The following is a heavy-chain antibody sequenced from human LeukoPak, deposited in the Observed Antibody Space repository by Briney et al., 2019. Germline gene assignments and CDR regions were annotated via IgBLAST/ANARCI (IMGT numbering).Heavy chain of an antibody. J-gene: IGHJ4*02. CDR2: ISGDGGTI. D-gene: IGHD2-8*01. CDR1: GFTLRSSA. Sequence: SGGSLRLYCAASGFTLRSSAMSWVRQAPGKGLEWVSAISGDGGTISYAASVRGRFTISRDNAKNTLFLQMSSLRAGDTALYYCAKELYGNPSGYWGQGTRVTVSS. CDR3: AKELYGNPSGY. V-gene: IGHV3-23*01.